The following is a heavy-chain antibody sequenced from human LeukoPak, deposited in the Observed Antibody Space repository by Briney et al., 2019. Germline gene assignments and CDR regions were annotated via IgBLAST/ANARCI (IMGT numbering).Heavy chain of an antibody. CDR2: IKQDGSEK. Sequence: GGSLRLSCAASGFTFSSYWMSWVRQAPGKGLEWVANIKQDGSEKYYVDSVKGRFTISRDNAKNSLYLQMNSLRAEDTAVYYCAGTLYYYDSSGYYYWGQGTLVTVSS. CDR1: GFTFSSYW. J-gene: IGHJ4*02. CDR3: AGTLYYYDSSGYYY. D-gene: IGHD3-22*01. V-gene: IGHV3-7*01.